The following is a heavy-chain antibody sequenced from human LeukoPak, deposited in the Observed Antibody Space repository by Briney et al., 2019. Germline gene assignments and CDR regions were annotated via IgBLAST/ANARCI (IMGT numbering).Heavy chain of an antibody. CDR3: AKDPTGYYYDSSGYLLPDY. V-gene: IGHV3-30*02. CDR2: IRYDGSNK. Sequence: GGSLRLSCAASGFTFSSYGMHWVRQAPGKGLEWVAFIRYDGSNKYYADSVKGRFTISRDNSKNTLYLQMNSLRAGDTAVYYCAKDPTGYYYDSSGYLLPDYWGQGTLVTVSS. CDR1: GFTFSSYG. J-gene: IGHJ4*02. D-gene: IGHD3-22*01.